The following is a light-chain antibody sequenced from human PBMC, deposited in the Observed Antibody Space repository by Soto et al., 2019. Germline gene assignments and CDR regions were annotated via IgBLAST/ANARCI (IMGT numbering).Light chain of an antibody. V-gene: IGKV3-11*01. CDR2: DAS. CDR3: QQRFNWPRFT. J-gene: IGKJ2*01. CDR1: QSVSSY. Sequence: EIVLTQSPAPLSLSPGERATLSCRASQSVSSYLAWYQRKPGQAPRLLIYDASNRATGIPARFSGGGSGTDFTLTISSLEPEDFAVYYGQQRFNWPRFTFGQGTKLEIK.